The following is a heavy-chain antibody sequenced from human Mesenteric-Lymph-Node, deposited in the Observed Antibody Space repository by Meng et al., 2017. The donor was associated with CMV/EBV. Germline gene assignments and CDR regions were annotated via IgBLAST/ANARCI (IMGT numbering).Heavy chain of an antibody. J-gene: IGHJ6*02. CDR1: GYTFTSYG. V-gene: IGHV1-8*02. CDR2: MNPNSGKT. Sequence: ASVKVSCKASGYTFTSYGISWVRQAPGQGLEWMGWMNPNSGKTGYVQKFQGRVTMTRNTSISTAYMELSRLRSDDTAVYYCARGDGMDVWGQGTTVTVSS. CDR3: ARGDGMDV.